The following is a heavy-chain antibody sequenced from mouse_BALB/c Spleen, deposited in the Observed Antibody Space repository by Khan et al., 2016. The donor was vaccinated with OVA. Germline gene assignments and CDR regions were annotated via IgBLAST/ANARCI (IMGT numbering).Heavy chain of an antibody. CDR1: GYTFPEFT. V-gene: IGHV1-18*01. D-gene: IGHD3-3*01. CDR2: INPKNGDT. CDR3: ARDAGRY. J-gene: IGHJ4*01. Sequence: VQLKQSGPELVKPGASVKISCKTSGYTFPEFTVHWVKQSLGKSLDWIGVINPKNGDTAYNQKFKGKATLTVDKSSSTAYMEFRSLTSEDSAVYHCARDAGRYWGQGTSVTVAS.